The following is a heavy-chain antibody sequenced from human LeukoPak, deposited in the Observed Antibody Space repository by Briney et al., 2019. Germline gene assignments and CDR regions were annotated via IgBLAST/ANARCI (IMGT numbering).Heavy chain of an antibody. Sequence: GGSLRLSCAASGFTFSSYSMNWVRQAPGKGLEWVSSISSSSSYIYYADSVKGRFTISRDNAKNSLYLQMNSLRAEDTAVYYCARDAEFDAIVGASNWLDPWGQGTLVTVSS. CDR2: ISSSSSYI. CDR3: ARDAEFDAIVGASNWLDP. V-gene: IGHV3-21*01. CDR1: GFTFSSYS. D-gene: IGHD1-26*01. J-gene: IGHJ5*02.